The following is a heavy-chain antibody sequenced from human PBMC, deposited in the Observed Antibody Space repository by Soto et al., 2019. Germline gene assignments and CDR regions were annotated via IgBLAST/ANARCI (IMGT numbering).Heavy chain of an antibody. Sequence: GGSLRLSCAASGFTFSSYAMSWVRQAPGKGLEWVSAISGSGGSTYYADSVKGRFTISRDNSKNTLYLQMNSLRAEDTAVYYCATYYYGSGSYYNFLYYYGMDVWGQGTTVTVSS. V-gene: IGHV3-23*01. CDR1: GFTFSSYA. CDR2: ISGSGGST. J-gene: IGHJ6*02. D-gene: IGHD3-10*01. CDR3: ATYYYGSGSYYNFLYYYGMDV.